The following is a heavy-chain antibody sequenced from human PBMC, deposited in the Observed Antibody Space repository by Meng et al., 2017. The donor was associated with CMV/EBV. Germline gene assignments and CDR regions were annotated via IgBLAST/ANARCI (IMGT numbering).Heavy chain of an antibody. CDR2: IYHSGST. Sequence: SETLSLTCTVSGYSISSGYYWGWIRQPPGKGLEWIGSIYHSGSTYHNPPLKSRVTISVDTSKNQFSLKLSSVTAADTAVYYCARRVGYDSSGYYVDYWGQGTLVTVSS. D-gene: IGHD3-22*01. J-gene: IGHJ4*02. CDR1: GYSISSGYY. V-gene: IGHV4-38-2*02. CDR3: ARRVGYDSSGYYVDY.